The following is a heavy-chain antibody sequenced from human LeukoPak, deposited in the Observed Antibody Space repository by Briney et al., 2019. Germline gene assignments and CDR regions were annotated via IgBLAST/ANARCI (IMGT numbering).Heavy chain of an antibody. V-gene: IGHV3-48*03. D-gene: IGHD6-13*01. CDR2: ISSSGSTI. CDR3: ARDKYTNSWSGSNFDY. Sequence: PGGSLRLSCAASGFTFSSYEMNWVRQAPGKGLEWVSYISSSGSTIYYADSVKGRFTISRDNAKNSLYLQMNSLRAEDTAVYYCARDKYTNSWSGSNFDYWGQGTLVTVSS. J-gene: IGHJ4*02. CDR1: GFTFSSYE.